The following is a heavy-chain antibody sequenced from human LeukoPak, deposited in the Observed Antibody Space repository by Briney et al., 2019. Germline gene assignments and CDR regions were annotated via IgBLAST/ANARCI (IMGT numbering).Heavy chain of an antibody. J-gene: IGHJ4*02. CDR3: ARDQVEGATWNFDY. Sequence: PGGSLRLSCAASGFTFDDYAMHWVRQAPGKGLEWVAFIRYDGSNKYYADSVKGRFTISRDNSKNTLYLQMNSLRAEDTAVYYCARDQVEGATWNFDYWGQGTLVTVSS. V-gene: IGHV3-30*02. CDR1: GFTFDDYA. D-gene: IGHD1-26*01. CDR2: IRYDGSNK.